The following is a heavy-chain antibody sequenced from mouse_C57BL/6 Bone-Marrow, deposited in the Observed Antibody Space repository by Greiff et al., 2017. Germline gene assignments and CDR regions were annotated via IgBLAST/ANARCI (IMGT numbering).Heavy chain of an antibody. CDR1: GYSITSGYY. J-gene: IGHJ2*01. CDR2: ISYDGSN. Sequence: EVKLQESGPGLVKPSQSLSLTCSVTGYSITSGYYWNWIRQFPGNKLEWMGYISYDGSNNYNPSLKNRISITRDTSKNQFFLKLNSVTTEDTATYYCAEYDYDGFYWGQGTTLTVSA. CDR3: AEYDYDGFY. D-gene: IGHD2-4*01. V-gene: IGHV3-6*01.